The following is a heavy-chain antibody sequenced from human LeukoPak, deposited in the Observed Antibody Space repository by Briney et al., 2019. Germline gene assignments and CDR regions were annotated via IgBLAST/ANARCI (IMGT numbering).Heavy chain of an antibody. D-gene: IGHD6-13*01. Sequence: SETLSLTCALYGGSPSGYYWSWIRHPPGNGLEWIGEINHGGSTNYNPSLKSRVTISVDTSKNQFSLKMSSVTAADTAVYYCARDGPYSSSWYGPNRYYYYGMDVWGQGTTVTVSS. CDR3: ARDGPYSSSWYGPNRYYYYGMDV. J-gene: IGHJ6*02. CDR2: INHGGST. V-gene: IGHV4-34*01. CDR1: GGSPSGYY.